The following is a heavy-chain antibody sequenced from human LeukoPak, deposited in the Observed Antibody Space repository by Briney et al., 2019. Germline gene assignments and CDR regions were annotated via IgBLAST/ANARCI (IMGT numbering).Heavy chain of an antibody. Sequence: ASVKVSCKTSSYTFSSHGISWVRQAPGQGLEWMGWISANNGNTNYAQRFQGRVTMTTDTSTSTAYMELRSLRSDDTAVYYCAKDGGPYPDYWGQGTLVTVSS. CDR3: AKDGGPYPDY. CDR2: ISANNGNT. J-gene: IGHJ4*02. D-gene: IGHD3-16*01. CDR1: SYTFSSHG. V-gene: IGHV1-18*01.